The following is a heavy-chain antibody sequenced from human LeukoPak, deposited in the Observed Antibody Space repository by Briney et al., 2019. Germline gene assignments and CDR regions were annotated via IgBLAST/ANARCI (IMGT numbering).Heavy chain of an antibody. V-gene: IGHV3-30*18. Sequence: WGSLRLSCADSGFTFSTYGMNSTRQPPGKGLQRLAVISYDGSNKYYADSVKARFTISTDNSKNTLYLQMNSLRAEDTAVYYCAKTYGSGSYMDYWGQGTLVTVSS. J-gene: IGHJ4*02. D-gene: IGHD3-10*01. CDR2: ISYDGSNK. CDR3: AKTYGSGSYMDY. CDR1: GFTFSTYG.